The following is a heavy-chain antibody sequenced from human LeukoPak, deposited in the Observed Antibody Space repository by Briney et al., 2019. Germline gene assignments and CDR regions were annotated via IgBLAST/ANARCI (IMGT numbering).Heavy chain of an antibody. CDR2: IYHSGST. V-gene: IGHV4-4*02. J-gene: IGHJ4*02. CDR3: ARERGYSYGYHY. D-gene: IGHD5-18*01. Sequence: GSLRLSCETSGFSFSTYWMSWVRQPPGKGLEWIGEIYHSGSTNYNPSLKSRVTISVDKSKNQFSLKLSSVTAADTAVYYCARERGYSYGYHYWGQGTLVTVSS. CDR1: GFSFSTYW.